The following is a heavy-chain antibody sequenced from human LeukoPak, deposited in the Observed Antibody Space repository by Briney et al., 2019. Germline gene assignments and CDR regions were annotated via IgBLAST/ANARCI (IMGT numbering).Heavy chain of an antibody. Sequence: SETLSLTCAVYGGSFSGYYWSWIRQPPGKGLEWIGEINHSGSTNCNPSLKSRVTISVDTSKNQFSLKLSSVTAADTAVYYCARSHYDFWSGSRFGWFDPWGQGTLVTVSS. J-gene: IGHJ5*02. V-gene: IGHV4-34*01. CDR3: ARSHYDFWSGSRFGWFDP. CDR1: GGSFSGYY. D-gene: IGHD3-3*01. CDR2: INHSGST.